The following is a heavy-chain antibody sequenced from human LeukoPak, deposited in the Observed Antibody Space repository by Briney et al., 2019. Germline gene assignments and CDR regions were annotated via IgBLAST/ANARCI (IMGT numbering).Heavy chain of an antibody. CDR3: ARPYSSGWRGAFDI. Sequence: PSETLSLTCAVYGGSFSVYYWSWIRQPPGKGLEWIGEINHSGSTTYNPSLKNRVTISVDTSKNQFSLRLSSVTAADTAVYYCARPYSSGWRGAFDIWGQGTMVTVSS. CDR1: GGSFSVYY. V-gene: IGHV4-34*01. D-gene: IGHD6-25*01. J-gene: IGHJ3*02. CDR2: INHSGST.